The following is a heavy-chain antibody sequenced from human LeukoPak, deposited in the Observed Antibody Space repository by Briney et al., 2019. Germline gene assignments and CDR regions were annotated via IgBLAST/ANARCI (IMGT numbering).Heavy chain of an antibody. Sequence: PGGSLRLSCAASGFTFSSYGMHWVRQAPGKGLEWVAFIRYDGSNKYYADSVKGRFTISRDNSKNTLYLQMNSLRAEDTAVYYCAATGYSSSWYVFDYWGQGTLVTVSS. CDR3: AATGYSSSWYVFDY. J-gene: IGHJ4*02. D-gene: IGHD6-13*01. V-gene: IGHV3-30*02. CDR1: GFTFSSYG. CDR2: IRYDGSNK.